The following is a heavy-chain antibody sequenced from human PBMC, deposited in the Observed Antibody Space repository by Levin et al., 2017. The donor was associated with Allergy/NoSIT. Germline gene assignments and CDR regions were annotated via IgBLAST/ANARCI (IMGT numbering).Heavy chain of an antibody. Sequence: GESLKISCAASGFTFSSYWMHWVRQAPGKGLVWVSRINSDGSSTSYADSVKGRFTISRDNAKNTLYLQMNSLRAEDTAVYYCARYCSGGSCYGYWGQGTLVTVSS. CDR3: ARYCSGGSCYGY. D-gene: IGHD2-15*01. CDR1: GFTFSSYW. J-gene: IGHJ4*02. V-gene: IGHV3-74*01. CDR2: INSDGSST.